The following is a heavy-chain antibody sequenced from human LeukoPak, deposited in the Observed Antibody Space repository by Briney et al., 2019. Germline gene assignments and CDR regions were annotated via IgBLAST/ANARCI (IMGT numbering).Heavy chain of an antibody. CDR3: ARGSVGENWFDP. CDR1: GFTVSSNY. Sequence: EPGGSLRLSCAASGFTVSSNYMSWVRQAPGKGLEWVSVIYSGGSTYYADSVKGRFTISRDNAKNSLYLQMNSLRAEDTAVYYCARGSVGENWFDPWGQGTLVTVSS. V-gene: IGHV3-53*01. J-gene: IGHJ5*02. D-gene: IGHD4-23*01. CDR2: IYSGGST.